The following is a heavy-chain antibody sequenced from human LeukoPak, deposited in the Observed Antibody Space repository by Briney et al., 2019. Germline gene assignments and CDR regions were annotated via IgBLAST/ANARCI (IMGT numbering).Heavy chain of an antibody. D-gene: IGHD3-16*01. V-gene: IGHV4-59*01. CDR1: GGSITSSY. CDR3: ARATAYYCIDY. Sequence: KPSETLSLTCVVSGGSITSSYWSWIRQPPREGLEWIGYIYNSGSTNYNPSLKSRVTISVDMSKNQFSLKLSSVTAADTAVYYCARATAYYCIDYWGQGTLVTVSS. CDR2: IYNSGST. J-gene: IGHJ4*02.